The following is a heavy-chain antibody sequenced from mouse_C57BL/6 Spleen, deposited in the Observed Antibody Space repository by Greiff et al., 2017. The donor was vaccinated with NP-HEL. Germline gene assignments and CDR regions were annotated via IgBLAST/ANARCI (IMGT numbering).Heavy chain of an antibody. CDR1: AYSITSDY. J-gene: IGHJ1*03. CDR2: ISYSGST. CDR3: ARVDYYGSSYGNIEV. D-gene: IGHD1-1*01. V-gene: IGHV3-8*01. Sequence: EVKLQESGPGLAKPSQTLSLTCSVPAYSITSDYWNWIRKFPGNKLEYMGYISYSGSTYYNTSLKSRISITRDTSKNQYYLQLNTVTTEDTATYYCARVDYYGSSYGNIEVAGTGTTDTVSS.